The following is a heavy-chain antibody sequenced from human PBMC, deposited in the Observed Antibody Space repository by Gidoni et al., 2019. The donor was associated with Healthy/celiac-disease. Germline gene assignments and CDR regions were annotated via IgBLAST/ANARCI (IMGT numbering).Heavy chain of an antibody. V-gene: IGHV1-69*01. CDR2: IIPIFGTA. CDR3: ARNSPYYDSSGYYPPAVPYYFDY. J-gene: IGHJ4*02. D-gene: IGHD3-22*01. Sequence: QVQLVQSGAEVKKPGSSVKVSCKASGGTFSSYAISWVRQAPGQGLEWMGGIIPIFGTANYAQKFQGRVTITADESTSTAYMELSSLRSEDTAVYYCARNSPYYDSSGYYPPAVPYYFDYWGQGTLVTVSS. CDR1: GGTFSSYA.